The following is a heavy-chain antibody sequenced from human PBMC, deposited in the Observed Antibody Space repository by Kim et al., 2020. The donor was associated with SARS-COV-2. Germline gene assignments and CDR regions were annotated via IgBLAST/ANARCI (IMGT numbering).Heavy chain of an antibody. Sequence: GGSLRLSCAASGFTFSSYGMHWVRQAPGKGLEWVAVISYDGSNKYYADSVKGRFTISRDNSKNTLYLQMKSLRAEDTAVYYCAREYYYGSGSYSYYFDY. CDR2: ISYDGSNK. J-gene: IGHJ4*01. V-gene: IGHV3-33*05. CDR3: AREYYYGSGSYSYYFDY. D-gene: IGHD3-10*01. CDR1: GFTFSSYG.